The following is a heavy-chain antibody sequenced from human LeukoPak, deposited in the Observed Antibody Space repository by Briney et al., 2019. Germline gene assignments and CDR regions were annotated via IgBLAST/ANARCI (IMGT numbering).Heavy chain of an antibody. Sequence: PGGSLRLSCAASGFTFDDYAMHWVRQAPGKGLEWVSGISWNSGSIGYADSVKGRFTISRDNAKNSLYLQMNSLRAEDTALYYCAKDMTFGTGYSYGYFGMTYYFDYWGQGTLVTVSS. CDR2: ISWNSGSI. V-gene: IGHV3-9*01. CDR1: GFTFDDYA. CDR3: AKDMTFGTGYSYGYFGMTYYFDY. J-gene: IGHJ4*02. D-gene: IGHD5-18*01.